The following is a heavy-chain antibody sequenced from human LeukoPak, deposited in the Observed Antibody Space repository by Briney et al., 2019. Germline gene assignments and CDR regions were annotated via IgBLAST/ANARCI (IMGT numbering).Heavy chain of an antibody. D-gene: IGHD6-13*01. CDR3: VREVAARSGDY. J-gene: IGHJ4*02. CDR2: IYTSGST. CDR1: GGSISSGSYY. Sequence: SETLSLTCTVSGGSISSGSYYWSWIRQPAGKGLEWIGRIYTSGSTNYNPSLKSRVTISVDTSKNQFSLKLSSVTAADTAVYYCVREVAARSGDYGGQGTLVTVSS. V-gene: IGHV4-61*02.